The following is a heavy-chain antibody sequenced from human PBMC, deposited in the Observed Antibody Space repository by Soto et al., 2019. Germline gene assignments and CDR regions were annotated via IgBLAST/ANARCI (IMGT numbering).Heavy chain of an antibody. CDR2: INPVGSAK. CDR1: GFTFSTFW. J-gene: IGHJ4*02. V-gene: IGHV3-7*01. Sequence: GGSLRLSCVASGFTFSTFWMDWVRQTPGKGLEWVANINPVGSAKNYVDSVKGRVTIFRDNAKYSLFLQMTSLTAKESGLYFCSRYLDFWGQGTLVTVSS. CDR3: SRYLDF.